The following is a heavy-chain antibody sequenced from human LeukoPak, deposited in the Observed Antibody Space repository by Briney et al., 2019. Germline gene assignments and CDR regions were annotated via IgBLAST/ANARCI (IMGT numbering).Heavy chain of an antibody. D-gene: IGHD2-2*01. CDR3: ARRPGYCSSTSCEPFDY. Sequence: PSETLSLTCTVSGGSISSGGYYWSWIRQPPGKGLEWIGYIYHSGSTYYNPSLKSRVTISVDRSKNQFSLKLSSVTAADTAVYYCARRPGYCSSTSCEPFDYWGQGTLVTVSS. V-gene: IGHV4-30-2*01. J-gene: IGHJ4*02. CDR1: GGSISSGGYY. CDR2: IYHSGST.